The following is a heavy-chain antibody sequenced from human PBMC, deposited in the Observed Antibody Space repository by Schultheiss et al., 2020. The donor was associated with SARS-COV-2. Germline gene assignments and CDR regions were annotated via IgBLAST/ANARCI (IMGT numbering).Heavy chain of an antibody. D-gene: IGHD1-7*01. CDR1: GGSISSADYY. Sequence: SETLSLTCSVSGGSISSADYYWSWIRQLPGKGLEWIGYIYYSGSTYYNPSLESRVTISVDTSKNQFSLQLSSVTAADTAVYYCARGPGRELLTRDAFDIWGQGTMVTVSS. J-gene: IGHJ3*02. V-gene: IGHV4-31*03. CDR2: IYYSGST. CDR3: ARGPGRELLTRDAFDI.